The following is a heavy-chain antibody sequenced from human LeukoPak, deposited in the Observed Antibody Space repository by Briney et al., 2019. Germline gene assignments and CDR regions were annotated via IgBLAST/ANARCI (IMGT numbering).Heavy chain of an antibody. V-gene: IGHV3-23*01. CDR1: GFTFSSYA. J-gene: IGHJ4*02. Sequence: GGSLRLSCAASGFTFSSYAMTWVRQVPGKGLEWVSGFSGSGDNTYYADSVKGRFTISRDNSKNTLYLQMNSLRAEDTAVYYCAKDGYSSSWYYFDYWGQGTLVTVSS. CDR3: AKDGYSSSWYYFDY. CDR2: FSGSGDNT. D-gene: IGHD6-13*01.